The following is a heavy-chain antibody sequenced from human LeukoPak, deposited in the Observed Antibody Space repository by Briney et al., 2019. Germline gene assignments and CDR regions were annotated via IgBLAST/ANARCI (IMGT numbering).Heavy chain of an antibody. V-gene: IGHV4-34*01. Sequence: SETLSLTCAVYGGSFSGYYWSWIRQPPGKGLEWIGEINHSGSTNYNPSLKSRVTISVDTSKNQFSLKLSSVTAADTAVYYCARGWYYGNYRVDPWGQGTLVTVSS. CDR3: ARGWYYGNYRVDP. CDR1: GGSFSGYY. J-gene: IGHJ5*02. CDR2: INHSGST. D-gene: IGHD4-11*01.